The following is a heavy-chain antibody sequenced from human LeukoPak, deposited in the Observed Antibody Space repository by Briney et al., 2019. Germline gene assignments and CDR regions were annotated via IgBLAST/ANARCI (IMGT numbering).Heavy chain of an antibody. Sequence: PGGSLRLSCAASGFTFSSYSMNWVRQAPGKGLEWVSSIISSSSYIYYADSVKGRFTISRDNAKNSLYLQMNSLRAEDTAVYYCATDPYYDSSGYTWGQGTLVTVSS. CDR3: ATDPYYDSSGYT. CDR1: GFTFSSYS. J-gene: IGHJ5*02. V-gene: IGHV3-21*01. D-gene: IGHD3-22*01. CDR2: IISSSSYI.